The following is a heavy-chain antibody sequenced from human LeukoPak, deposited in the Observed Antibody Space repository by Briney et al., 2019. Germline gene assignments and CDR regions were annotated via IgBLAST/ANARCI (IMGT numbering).Heavy chain of an antibody. Sequence: SETLSLTCTVSGYSITNGYYWGWIRQPPGKGLEWIGSIYHDGRIDYNPSLKSRVTISRDTSNDQFSLKLSSVTAADTAMYYCARLSLKLLQWSPTKGKETHYFDYWGQGALVTVSS. J-gene: IGHJ4*02. V-gene: IGHV4-38-2*02. CDR2: IYHDGRI. D-gene: IGHD3-3*01. CDR1: GYSITNGYY. CDR3: ARLSLKLLQWSPTKGKETHYFDY.